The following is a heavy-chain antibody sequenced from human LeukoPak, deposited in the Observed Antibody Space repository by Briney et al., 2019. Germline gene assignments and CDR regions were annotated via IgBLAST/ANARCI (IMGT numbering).Heavy chain of an antibody. V-gene: IGHV1-69*06. CDR1: GGTFSSYA. CDR2: IIPIFGTA. Sequence: SVKVSCKASGGTFSSYAISWVRQAPGQGLEWMGGIIPIFGTANYAQKFQGRVTITADKSTSTAYMELSGLRSEDTAVYYCARERGDTYYYDSSGYYFEYWGQGTLVTVSS. D-gene: IGHD3-22*01. J-gene: IGHJ4*02. CDR3: ARERGDTYYYDSSGYYFEY.